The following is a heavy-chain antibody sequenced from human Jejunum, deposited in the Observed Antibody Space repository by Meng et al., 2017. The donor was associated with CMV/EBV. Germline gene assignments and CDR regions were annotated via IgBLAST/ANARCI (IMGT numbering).Heavy chain of an antibody. CDR2: ISSSGDYI. Sequence: STFSLSSYNVDWVRQAPGKGLEWVSYISSSGDYIYYADSLKGRFAISRDNAKNSVYLQMSSLSADDTAVYYCARDLYVGDPSAFDIWGQGTKVTVSS. CDR1: TFSLSSYN. J-gene: IGHJ3*02. CDR3: ARDLYVGDPSAFDI. D-gene: IGHD2-21*02. V-gene: IGHV3-21*01.